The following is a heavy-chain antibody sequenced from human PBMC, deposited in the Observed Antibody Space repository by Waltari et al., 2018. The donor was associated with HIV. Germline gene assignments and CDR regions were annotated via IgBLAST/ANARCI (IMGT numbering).Heavy chain of an antibody. V-gene: IGHV1-2*02. Sequence: QLQLVQSGAEVKKPGASVKVSCKTSGFTFTGHYIHWLRQAPGQGLEWMGWIAPDTGGTKYAQKFQGRSTLTRETSISTAYRELNGLTSDDTAVFYCARDTHWLAYLFDSWGQGTLITVSS. CDR2: IAPDTGGT. CDR3: ARDTHWLAYLFDS. J-gene: IGHJ4*02. D-gene: IGHD6-19*01. CDR1: GFTFTGHY.